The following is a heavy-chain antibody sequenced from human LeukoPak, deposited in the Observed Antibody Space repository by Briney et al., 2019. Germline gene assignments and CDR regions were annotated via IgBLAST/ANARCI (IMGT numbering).Heavy chain of an antibody. CDR3: ARDLAVATMGGVIDY. D-gene: IGHD5-12*01. CDR1: GYTFTSYG. J-gene: IGHJ4*02. Sequence: VSVKVSCKASGYTFTSYGISWVRQAPGQGLEWMGWISAYNGNTNYAQKLQGRVTMTTDTSTSTAYMELRSLRSDDTAVYYCARDLAVATMGGVIDYWGQGTLVTVSS. V-gene: IGHV1-18*01. CDR2: ISAYNGNT.